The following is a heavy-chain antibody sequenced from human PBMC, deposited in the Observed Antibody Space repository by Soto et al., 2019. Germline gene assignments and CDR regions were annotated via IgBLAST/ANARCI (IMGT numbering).Heavy chain of an antibody. CDR3: ASLPDYSNSNSGYYYYYGMDV. J-gene: IGHJ6*02. V-gene: IGHV3-23*01. D-gene: IGHD4-4*01. CDR1: GFTFSSYA. CDR2: ISGSGGST. Sequence: PGGSLRLSCAASGFTFSSYAMSWVRQAPGKGLEWVSAISGSGGSTYYADSVKGRFTISRDNSKNTLYLQMNSLRAEDTAVYYCASLPDYSNSNSGYYYYYGMDVWGQGTTVTVSS.